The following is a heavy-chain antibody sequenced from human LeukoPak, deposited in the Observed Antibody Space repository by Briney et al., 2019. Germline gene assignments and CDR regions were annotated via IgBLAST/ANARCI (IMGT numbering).Heavy chain of an antibody. CDR3: ARDSSEGVYYFDY. Sequence: GGSLRLSCAASGFTFSSYAMSWVRQAPGKGLEWVSAISGSGGSTYYADSVKGRFTISRDNSKNTLYLQMNSLRAEDTAVYYCARDSSEGVYYFDYWGQGTLVTVSS. CDR2: ISGSGGST. J-gene: IGHJ4*02. D-gene: IGHD2-8*01. CDR1: GFTFSSYA. V-gene: IGHV3-23*01.